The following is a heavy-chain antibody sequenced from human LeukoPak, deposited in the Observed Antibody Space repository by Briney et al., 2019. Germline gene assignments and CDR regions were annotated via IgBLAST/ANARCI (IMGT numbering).Heavy chain of an antibody. CDR3: AGGWLPDKNDF. J-gene: IGHJ4*02. V-gene: IGHV4-59*01. CDR1: GGSISSYY. CDR2: IYYSGST. Sequence: PSETLSLTCTVSGGSISSYYWSWIRQPPGKGLEWIGYIYYSGSTNYNPSLKSRVTISVDTSKNQFSLKLSSVTAADTAVYYCAGGWLPDKNDFWGQGTLVTVSA. D-gene: IGHD5-24*01.